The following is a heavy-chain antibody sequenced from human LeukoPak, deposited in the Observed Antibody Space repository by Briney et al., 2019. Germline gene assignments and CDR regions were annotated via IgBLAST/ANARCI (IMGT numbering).Heavy chain of an antibody. Sequence: GGSLRLFCAASGFTFSSYEMNWVRQAPGKGLEWVSYISSSGSTIYYADSVKGRFTISRDNAKNSLYLQMNSLRAEDTAVYYCARDPSVAGPGYWGQGTLVTVSS. V-gene: IGHV3-48*03. CDR3: ARDPSVAGPGY. CDR2: ISSSGSTI. D-gene: IGHD6-19*01. J-gene: IGHJ4*02. CDR1: GFTFSSYE.